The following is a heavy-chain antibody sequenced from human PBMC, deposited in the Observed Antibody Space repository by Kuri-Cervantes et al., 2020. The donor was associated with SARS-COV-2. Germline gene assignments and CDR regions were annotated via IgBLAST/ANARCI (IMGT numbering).Heavy chain of an antibody. CDR2: ISYDGSNK. J-gene: IGHJ4*02. CDR1: GFTFSSYA. V-gene: IGHV3-30-3*01. CDR3: AKDAGIGANWGDGLDY. Sequence: GESLKISCAASGFTFSSYAMHWVRQAPGKGLEWVAVISYDGSNKYYADSVKGRFTISRDNSKNTLYLQMNSLRAEDTAVYYSAKDAGIGANWGDGLDYWGQGTLVTVSS. D-gene: IGHD7-27*01.